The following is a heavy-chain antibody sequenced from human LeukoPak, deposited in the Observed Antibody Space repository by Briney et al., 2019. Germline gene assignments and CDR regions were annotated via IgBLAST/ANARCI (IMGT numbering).Heavy chain of an antibody. V-gene: IGHV3-9*01. J-gene: IGHJ4*02. CDR2: ISWNSGSI. D-gene: IGHD3-10*01. CDR3: GQDSPSGEGFFES. Sequence: GGSLRLSCAASGFTFDDYAMHWVRQAPGKGLEWVSCISWNSGSIVYGDSVKGRFTISRDNAKNSLYLQMHSLRREDTAFYFCGQDSPSGEGFFESWGQGTLVTVSS. CDR1: GFTFDDYA.